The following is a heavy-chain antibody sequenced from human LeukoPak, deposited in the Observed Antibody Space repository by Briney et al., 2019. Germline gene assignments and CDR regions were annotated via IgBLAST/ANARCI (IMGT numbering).Heavy chain of an antibody. Sequence: ASVKVSCKASGYTFTSYGISWVRQAPGQGLEGMGWISAYNGNTNYAQKLQGRVTMTTDTSTSTAYMELRSLRSDDTAVYYCARDRRREWEPTGEDYWGQGTLVTVSS. CDR2: ISAYNGNT. J-gene: IGHJ4*02. CDR1: GYTFTSYG. V-gene: IGHV1-18*01. CDR3: ARDRRREWEPTGEDY. D-gene: IGHD1-26*01.